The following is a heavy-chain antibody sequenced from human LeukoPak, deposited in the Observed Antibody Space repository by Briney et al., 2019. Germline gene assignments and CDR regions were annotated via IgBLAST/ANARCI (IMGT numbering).Heavy chain of an antibody. Sequence: ASVKVSCKASGYTFTSYGISWVRQAPGQGLEWMGWISAYNGNTNYAQKPQGRVTMTTDTSTSTAYMELRSLRSDDTAVYYCARAAYYDSSGYYAYWGQGTLVTVSS. CDR2: ISAYNGNT. CDR3: ARAAYYDSSGYYAY. V-gene: IGHV1-18*01. J-gene: IGHJ4*02. D-gene: IGHD3-22*01. CDR1: GYTFTSYG.